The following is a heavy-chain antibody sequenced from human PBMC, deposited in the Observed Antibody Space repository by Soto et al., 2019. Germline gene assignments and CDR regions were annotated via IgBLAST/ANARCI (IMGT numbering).Heavy chain of an antibody. CDR3: ARAPSGDCKNGMDV. J-gene: IGHJ6*02. Sequence: SGPTLVNPTQTLTLTCTFSGFSLNTRGMCVSWIRQPPGKALEWLALIDLDGDRYYSSSLKTRLAISKDTSKSQVVFTMTNMDPVDTATYYCARAPSGDCKNGMDVWGQGTTVTVAS. V-gene: IGHV2-70*01. CDR2: IDLDGDR. CDR1: GFSLNTRGMC. D-gene: IGHD2-21*02.